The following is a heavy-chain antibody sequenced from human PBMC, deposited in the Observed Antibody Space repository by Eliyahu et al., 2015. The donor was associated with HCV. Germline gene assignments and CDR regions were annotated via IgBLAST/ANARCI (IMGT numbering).Heavy chain of an antibody. J-gene: IGHJ5*02. D-gene: IGHD6-19*01. V-gene: IGHV4-59*01. CDR2: IHYSGST. CDR1: GGSITSYX. Sequence: QVQLQESGPGLVKPSETLSLTCTVSGGSITSYXWSWIRQPPGKGLEWIGYIHYSGSTNNNPSLKSRVTISVDTSKNQFSLKLTSVTAADTAVYYCASGGGGIAVAGTGGWFDPWGQGTLVTVSS. CDR3: ASGGGGIAVAGTGGWFDP.